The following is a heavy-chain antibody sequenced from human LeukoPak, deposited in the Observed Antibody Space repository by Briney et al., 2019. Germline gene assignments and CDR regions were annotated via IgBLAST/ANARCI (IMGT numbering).Heavy chain of an antibody. D-gene: IGHD3-9*01. V-gene: IGHV4-59*08. J-gene: IGHJ4*02. CDR3: VRRVRYFGQNDY. Sequence: WETLSLTCTVSGASMSDYYWSWIRQPPGKGLDWIGYIYYTGSTNYNPSLKSRVTMSVDTSKNQISLKLSSVTAADSAVYYCVRRVRYFGQNDYWGQGTLVTVSS. CDR1: GASMSDYY. CDR2: IYYTGST.